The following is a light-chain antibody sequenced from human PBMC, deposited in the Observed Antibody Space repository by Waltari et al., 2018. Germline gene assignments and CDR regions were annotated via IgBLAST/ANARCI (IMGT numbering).Light chain of an antibody. J-gene: IGLJ3*02. CDR1: SGSVATNYY. Sequence: QTVVTQEPSFSVSPGGTVTLTCGLSSGSVATNYYHRWYQQPPGQAPHTLFSSTTPRFLGVPDRFSGSILGNKAALTITRAQADDESYYYCVLYMGSGIWVFGGGTKLTVL. V-gene: IGLV8-61*01. CDR3: VLYMGSGIWV. CDR2: STT.